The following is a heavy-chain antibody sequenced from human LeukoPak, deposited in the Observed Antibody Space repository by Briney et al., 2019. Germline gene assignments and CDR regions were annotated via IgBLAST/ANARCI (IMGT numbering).Heavy chain of an antibody. Sequence: SETLSLTCAVNAGSFTGYYWSWIRQPPGKGLEWIREIDHTGSISYNPSLRSRVTISVDTFKNQFSLNLRSVTAADRAIYYCARGGYGPGSHYRYWGQGTLVTVSS. V-gene: IGHV4-34*01. D-gene: IGHD3-10*01. J-gene: IGHJ4*02. CDR1: AGSFTGYY. CDR2: IDHTGSI. CDR3: ARGGYGPGSHYRY.